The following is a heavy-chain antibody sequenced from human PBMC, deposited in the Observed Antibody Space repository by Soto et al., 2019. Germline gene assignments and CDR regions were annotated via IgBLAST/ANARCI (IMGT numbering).Heavy chain of an antibody. V-gene: IGHV6-1*01. J-gene: IGHJ4*01. CDR2: TYYRSKWYY. CDR1: GDSVSSNSAG. CDR3: VRGGDMRGRIFDY. D-gene: IGHD3-16*01. Sequence: SQTLSLTCAITGDSVSSNSAGWSWVRQSPSRGLEWLGRTYYRSKWYYEYAVSGRGRITINPDTSTNQYSLQLTSVPPADPAVSCCVRGGDMRGRIFDYWGQGTLVTVSS.